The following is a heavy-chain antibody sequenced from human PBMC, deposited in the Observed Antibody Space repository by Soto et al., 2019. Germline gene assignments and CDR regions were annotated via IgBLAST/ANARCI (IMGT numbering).Heavy chain of an antibody. V-gene: IGHV3-7*01. CDR3: ASKRLYFYGLDV. J-gene: IGHJ6*02. Sequence: GGSLRLSCTASGISLSTSWMTWVRQAPGKGLEWVANIMQDGSDKYYVDSVKGRFTISRDNAKNSLYLQMTSLRAEDTAVYYCASKRLYFYGLDVWGQGTTVTVSS. CDR2: IMQDGSDK. CDR1: GISLSTSW.